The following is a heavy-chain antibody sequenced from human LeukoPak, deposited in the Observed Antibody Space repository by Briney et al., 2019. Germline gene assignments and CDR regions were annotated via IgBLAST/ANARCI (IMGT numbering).Heavy chain of an antibody. CDR3: ATDRPGGTAMVRRYYYYMDV. V-gene: IGHV1-69-2*01. D-gene: IGHD5-18*01. Sequence: GATVKISCKVSGYTFTDYYMHWVQQAPGKGLEWMGLVDPEDGETIYAEKFQGRVTITADTSTDTAYMELSSLRSEDTAVYYCATDRPGGTAMVRRYYYYMDVWGKGTTVTVSS. J-gene: IGHJ6*03. CDR2: VDPEDGET. CDR1: GYTFTDYY.